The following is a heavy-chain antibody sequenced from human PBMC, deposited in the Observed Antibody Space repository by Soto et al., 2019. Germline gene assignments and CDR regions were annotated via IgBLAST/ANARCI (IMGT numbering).Heavy chain of an antibody. Sequence: SETLSLTCTVSGGSISSYYWSWIRQPPGKGLEWIGYIYYSGSTNYNPSLKSRVTISVDTSKNQFSLKLSSVTAADTAVYYCARMIVAEAFDIWGQGTMVTVSS. CDR2: IYYSGST. CDR1: GGSISSYY. CDR3: ARMIVAEAFDI. V-gene: IGHV4-59*08. J-gene: IGHJ3*02. D-gene: IGHD3-22*01.